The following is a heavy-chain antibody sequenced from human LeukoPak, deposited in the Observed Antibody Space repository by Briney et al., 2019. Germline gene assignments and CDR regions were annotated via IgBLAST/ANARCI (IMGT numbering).Heavy chain of an antibody. V-gene: IGHV3-74*01. J-gene: IGHJ5*02. D-gene: IGHD3-22*01. Sequence: GGFLRLSCAASGFTFSSNWMHWVRQAPGKGLVWVSRINGDGSSTSYADSVKGRFTISRDNAKNTLYLQMNSLRAEDTAVYYCAKGGYYSTNWFDPWGQGTLVTVSS. CDR3: AKGGYYSTNWFDP. CDR2: INGDGSST. CDR1: GFTFSSNW.